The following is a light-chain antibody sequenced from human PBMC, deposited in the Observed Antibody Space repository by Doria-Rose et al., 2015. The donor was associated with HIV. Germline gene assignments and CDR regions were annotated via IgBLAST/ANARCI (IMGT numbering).Light chain of an antibody. CDR1: SSNIGAGFD. J-gene: IGLJ1*01. Sequence: QTVVTQEPSVSGAPGQRIAISCTESSSNIGAGFDVNWYQQFPGTSPKLLIHGNTNRPSGVPDRFSGSKSGTSASLAISGLRAEDEADYYCQSYDSRLSVYVFGTGTKVTVL. V-gene: IGLV1-40*01. CDR3: QSYDSRLSVYV. CDR2: GNT.